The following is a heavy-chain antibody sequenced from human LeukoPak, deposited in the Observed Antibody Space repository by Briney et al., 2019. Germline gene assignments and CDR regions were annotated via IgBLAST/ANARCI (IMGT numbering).Heavy chain of an antibody. D-gene: IGHD7-27*01. J-gene: IGHJ3*02. CDR2: IRYDGSNK. CDR3: ANPKTGASRVDAFDI. Sequence: PGGSLRLSCAAPGFTFSSYGMHWVRQAPGKGLEWVAFIRYDGSNKYYADSVKGRFTISRDNSKNTLYLQMNSLRAEDTAVYYCANPKTGASRVDAFDIWGQGTMVTVSS. CDR1: GFTFSSYG. V-gene: IGHV3-30*02.